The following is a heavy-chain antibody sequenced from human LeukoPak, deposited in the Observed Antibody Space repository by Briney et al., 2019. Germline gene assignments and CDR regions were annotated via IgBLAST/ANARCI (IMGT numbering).Heavy chain of an antibody. CDR2: ISWNSGSI. V-gene: IGHV3-9*01. CDR3: AKDSGGTAMAWSYFQH. J-gene: IGHJ1*01. D-gene: IGHD5-18*01. CDR1: GFTFDDYA. Sequence: GGSLRLPCAASGFTFDDYAMHWVRQAPGKGLEWVSGISWNSGSIGYADSVKGRFTISRDNAKNSLYLQMNSLRAEDTALYYCAKDSGGTAMAWSYFQHWGQGTLVTVSS.